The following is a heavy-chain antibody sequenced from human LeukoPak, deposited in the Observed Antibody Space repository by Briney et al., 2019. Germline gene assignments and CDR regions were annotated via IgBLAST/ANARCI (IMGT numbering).Heavy chain of an antibody. CDR1: GFTFSSYA. J-gene: IGHJ4*02. CDR2: ISGSGGST. D-gene: IGHD3-10*01. V-gene: IGHV3-23*01. CDR3: AKPVIYGSEQTDY. Sequence: GGSLRLSCAASGFTFSSYAMSWVRQAPAKGLEWVSGISGSGGSTYYADSVKGRFTISRDNSKNTVFLQMNSLRAEDTAVYYCAKPVIYGSEQTDYWGQGTLVTVSS.